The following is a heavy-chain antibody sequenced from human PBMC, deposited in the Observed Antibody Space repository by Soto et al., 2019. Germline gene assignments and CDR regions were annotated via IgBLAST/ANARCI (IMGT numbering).Heavy chain of an antibody. CDR2: INPNSGIT. CDR3: ARSRGAAAGSNWFDP. J-gene: IGHJ5*02. D-gene: IGHD6-13*01. CDR1: GYRFTSYY. V-gene: IGHV1-46*03. Sequence: QVQVVQSGAEVKKPGASVKISCKASGYRFTSYYMHWVRQAPGQGLEWMGIINPNSGITNYAQNFTGRVTMTRDPSTSTVYMELSRLKSEDTAVYYCARSRGAAAGSNWFDPWGQGTLVTVSS.